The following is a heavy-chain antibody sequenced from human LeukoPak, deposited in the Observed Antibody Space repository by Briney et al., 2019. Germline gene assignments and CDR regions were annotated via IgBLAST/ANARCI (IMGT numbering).Heavy chain of an antibody. CDR1: GGSISSGDYS. CDR2: MYYSGST. D-gene: IGHD5-18*01. CDR3: ARTEESGYSYGYFGYYYYMDV. J-gene: IGHJ6*03. V-gene: IGHV4-30-4*07. Sequence: SETLSLTCAVSGGSISSGDYSWSWIRQPPGKGLEWIGYMYYSGSTYSNLSLKSRVTISVDTSKNQFSLKLSSVTAADTAVYYCARTEESGYSYGYFGYYYYMDVWGKGTTVTVSS.